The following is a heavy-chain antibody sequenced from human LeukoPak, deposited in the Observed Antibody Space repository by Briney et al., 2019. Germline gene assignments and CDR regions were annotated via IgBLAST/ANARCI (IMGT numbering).Heavy chain of an antibody. J-gene: IGHJ6*02. CDR2: IYYSGST. CDR3: ARVDSGSYYYYGMDV. Sequence: PSETLSLTCTVSGGSISSYYWSWIRQPPGKGLEGIGYIYYSGSTNYNPSLKSRVTISVDTSKNQFSLKLSSVTAADTAVYYCARVDSGSYYYYGMDVWGQGTTVTVSS. V-gene: IGHV4-59*01. CDR1: GGSISSYY. D-gene: IGHD1-26*01.